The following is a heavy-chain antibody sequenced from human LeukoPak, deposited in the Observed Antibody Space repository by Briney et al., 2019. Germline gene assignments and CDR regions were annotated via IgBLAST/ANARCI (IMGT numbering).Heavy chain of an antibody. CDR3: ARDSFAVGATRGGGFDY. CDR1: GFTFSSYA. Sequence: QPGRSLRLSCAASGFTFSSYAMHWVRQAPGKGLEWVAVISYDGSNKYYADSVKGRFTISRDNSKNTLYLQMNSLRAEDTAVYYCARDSFAVGATRGGGFDYWGQGTLVTVSS. J-gene: IGHJ4*02. CDR2: ISYDGSNK. D-gene: IGHD1-26*01. V-gene: IGHV3-30*01.